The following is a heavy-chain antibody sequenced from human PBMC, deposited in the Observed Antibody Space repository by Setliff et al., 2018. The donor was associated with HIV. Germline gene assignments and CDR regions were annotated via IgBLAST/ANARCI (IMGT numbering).Heavy chain of an antibody. CDR3: ARERNYGVNRPFDY. Sequence: SETLSLTCTVSGGSISSDSYYWSWIRQPAGKGLEWIGRIYTSGSTNYNPSLKSRVTMSVDTSKNHFSLKLSSVTAADTAVYYCARERNYGVNRPFDYWGQGTLVTVSS. D-gene: IGHD4-17*01. CDR2: IYTSGST. CDR1: GGSISSDSYY. V-gene: IGHV4-61*02. J-gene: IGHJ4*02.